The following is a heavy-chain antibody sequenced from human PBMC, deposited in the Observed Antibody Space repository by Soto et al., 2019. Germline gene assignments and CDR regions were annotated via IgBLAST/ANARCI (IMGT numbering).Heavy chain of an antibody. Sequence: ASVNVSCKASGYTFTSYGISWVRQAPGQGLEWMGWISAYNGNTNYAQKLQGRVTMTTDTSTSTAYMELRSLRSDDTAVYYCARDWGITIFGVVINGGPDYWGQGTLVTVSS. J-gene: IGHJ4*02. CDR1: GYTFTSYG. D-gene: IGHD3-3*01. CDR2: ISAYNGNT. V-gene: IGHV1-18*01. CDR3: ARDWGITIFGVVINGGPDY.